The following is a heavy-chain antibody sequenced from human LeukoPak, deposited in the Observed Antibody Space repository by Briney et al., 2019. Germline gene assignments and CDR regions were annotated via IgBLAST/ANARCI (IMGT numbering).Heavy chain of an antibody. D-gene: IGHD3-22*01. Sequence: LRLSCAASGFTFSSYAMSWVRQAPGKGLEWIGYIYYSGSTYYNPSLKSRVTISVDTSKNQFSLKLSSVTAADTAVYYCARGDYYDSSGYYGSGLYYFDYWGQGTLVTVSS. CDR3: ARGDYYDSSGYYGSGLYYFDY. CDR1: GFTFSSYA. V-gene: IGHV4-30-4*08. CDR2: IYYSGST. J-gene: IGHJ4*02.